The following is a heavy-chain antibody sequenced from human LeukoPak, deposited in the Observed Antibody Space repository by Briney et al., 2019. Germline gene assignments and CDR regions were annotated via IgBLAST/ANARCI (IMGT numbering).Heavy chain of an antibody. CDR2: INPNSGGT. D-gene: IGHD5-18*01. J-gene: IGHJ4*02. V-gene: IGHV1-2*02. Sequence: ASVKVSCKASGYSFTSHYMHWVRQAPGQGLEWMGWINPNSGGTNYAQKFQGRVTTTRDTSISTAYMELSRLRSDDTAVYYCARDINQLWFDYWGQGTLVTVSS. CDR3: ARDINQLWFDY. CDR1: GYSFTSHY.